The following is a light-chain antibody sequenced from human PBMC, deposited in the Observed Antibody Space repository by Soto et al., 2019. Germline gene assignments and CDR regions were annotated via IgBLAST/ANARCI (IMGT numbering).Light chain of an antibody. CDR1: TTYVGSYKL. Sequence: QSVLTQPASVSGSPGQSITISCTGTTTYVGSYKLVSWYQQHPGKAPKLMIYEVSRRPSGVSNRFSGSKSGNTASLTISGLQAEDEADYYCCSWAGSSTFYFFGSGTKVTVL. V-gene: IGLV2-23*02. CDR3: CSWAGSSTFYF. CDR2: EVS. J-gene: IGLJ1*01.